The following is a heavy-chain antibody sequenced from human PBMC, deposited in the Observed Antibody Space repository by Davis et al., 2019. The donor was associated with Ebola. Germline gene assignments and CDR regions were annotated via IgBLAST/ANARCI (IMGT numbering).Heavy chain of an antibody. J-gene: IGHJ2*01. D-gene: IGHD3-3*01. V-gene: IGHV3-48*04. CDR3: ARPGFKDFWSVSTWYFDL. Sequence: GESLKISCAGSGFAFSSYSMNWVRQAPGKGLEWVSYISSSGSTTYYTDSVKGRFTISRDNAKNSLHLQMNSLRAEDTAVYYCARPGFKDFWSVSTWYFDLWGRGTLVTVSS. CDR2: ISSSGSTT. CDR1: GFAFSSYS.